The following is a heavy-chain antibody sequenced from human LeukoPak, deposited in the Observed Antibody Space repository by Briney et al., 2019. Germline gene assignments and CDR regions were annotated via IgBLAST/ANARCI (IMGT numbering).Heavy chain of an antibody. CDR2: ISSSSSYI. J-gene: IGHJ6*03. CDR1: GFTFSSYS. CDR3: ARAGWDYYDSSGYYFHYMDV. D-gene: IGHD3-22*01. Sequence: GGSLRLSCAASGFTFSSYSMNWVRQAPGKGLEWVSSISSSSSYIYYADSVKGRFTISRDNAKNSLYLQMNSLRAEDTAVYYCARAGWDYYDSSGYYFHYMDVWGKGTTVTVSS. V-gene: IGHV3-21*01.